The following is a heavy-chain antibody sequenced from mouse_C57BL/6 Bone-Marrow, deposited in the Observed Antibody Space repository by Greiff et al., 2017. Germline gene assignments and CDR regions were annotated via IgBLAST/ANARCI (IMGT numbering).Heavy chain of an antibody. CDR2: IYPRSGNT. Sequence: VKLLESGAELARPGASVKLSCKASGYTFTSYGISWVKQRTGQGLEWIGDIYPRSGNTYYNATFKGKATLTADKSSSTAYMALRSLTSEDSAVYFWERRDYSKYWFAYWGQGTLVTVSA. V-gene: IGHV1-81*01. D-gene: IGHD2-5*01. J-gene: IGHJ3*01. CDR1: GYTFTSYG. CDR3: ERRDYSKYWFAY.